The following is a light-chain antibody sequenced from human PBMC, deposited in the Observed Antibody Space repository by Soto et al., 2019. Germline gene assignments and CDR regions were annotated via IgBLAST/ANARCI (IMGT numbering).Light chain of an antibody. CDR3: QYCYYLHL. CDR1: HDITNY. J-gene: IGKJ3*01. Sequence: DIQMTQSPSSLSASVGDRVTITCQASHDITNYLNWYQHKPGKAPKLLIYGASNLETGVPSRFSGSGTGTDFTFTISSLQTEDNATYYCQYCYYLHLFGPGTTVDFK. CDR2: GAS. V-gene: IGKV1-33*01.